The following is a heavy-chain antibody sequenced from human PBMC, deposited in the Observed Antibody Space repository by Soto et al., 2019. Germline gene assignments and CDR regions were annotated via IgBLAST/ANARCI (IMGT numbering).Heavy chain of an antibody. V-gene: IGHV1-3*01. CDR3: ARSSASSVDWFDP. D-gene: IGHD6-19*01. Sequence: GASVKVSCKASGYTFTSYAMHWVRQAPGQRLEWMGWINAGNGNTKYSQKFQGRVTFTRDTSASTAYMELGSLRSEDTAVYYCARSSASSVDWFDPWGQGTLVTVSS. CDR2: INAGNGNT. J-gene: IGHJ5*02. CDR1: GYTFTSYA.